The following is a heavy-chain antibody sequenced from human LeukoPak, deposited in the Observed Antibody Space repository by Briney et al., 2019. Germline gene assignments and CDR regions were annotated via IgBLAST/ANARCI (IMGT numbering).Heavy chain of an antibody. CDR1: GFTVSSNY. Sequence: GGSLRLPCAASGFTVSSNYMTWVRQAPGKGLEWVSVIYRDGSTYYADSVKGRFTISRDNLKNMVYLQINSLRAEDTAVYYCAGGRFTTHFFASWGQGTLVIVSS. J-gene: IGHJ4*02. CDR2: IYRDGST. D-gene: IGHD1-1*01. V-gene: IGHV3-53*01. CDR3: AGGRFTTHFFAS.